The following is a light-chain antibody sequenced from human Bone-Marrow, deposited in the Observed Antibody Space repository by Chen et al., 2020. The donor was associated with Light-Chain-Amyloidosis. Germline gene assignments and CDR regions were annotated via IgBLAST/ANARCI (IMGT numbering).Light chain of an antibody. J-gene: IGKJ3*01. CDR1: QDISDY. Sequence: DIQMTQSPSFLSASIGDRVTITCQASQDISDYLNWYQQQPGKAPKLLIYDASKLENGVPSSFSGSGSGSDFSFAISSLQPEDFATYYCQQFDDFPFTFGPGTKVYRK. CDR2: DAS. V-gene: IGKV1-33*01. CDR3: QQFDDFPFT.